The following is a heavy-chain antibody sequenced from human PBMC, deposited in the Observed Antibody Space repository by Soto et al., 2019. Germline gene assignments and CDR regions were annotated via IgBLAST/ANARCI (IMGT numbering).Heavy chain of an antibody. V-gene: IGHV1-69*02. CDR3: ATNRLRWNIDLHTYGMDV. Sequence: GASVKVSCKDSGGTFSSYTISWVRQAPGQGLEWMGRIIPILGIANYAQKFQGRVTITADKSTSTAYMELSSLRSEDTAVYYCATNRLRWNIDLHTYGMDVWGQGTTVTVSS. CDR1: GGTFSSYT. D-gene: IGHD4-17*01. J-gene: IGHJ6*02. CDR2: IIPILGIA.